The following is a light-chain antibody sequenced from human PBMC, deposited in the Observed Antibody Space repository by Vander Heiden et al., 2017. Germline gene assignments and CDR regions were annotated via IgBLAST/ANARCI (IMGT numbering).Light chain of an antibody. CDR1: QGIRND. CDR2: AAS. V-gene: IGKV1-6*01. CDR3: RQDDNYPRT. Sequence: AIQMTQSPSSLSASVGDRVTITCRASQGIRNDLGWYQQKPGKAPKLLIYAASSLQSGVPSRFSGSGSGTDFTLTIISLQPEDFATYYCRQDDNYPRTFGQGTKLEIK. J-gene: IGKJ2*02.